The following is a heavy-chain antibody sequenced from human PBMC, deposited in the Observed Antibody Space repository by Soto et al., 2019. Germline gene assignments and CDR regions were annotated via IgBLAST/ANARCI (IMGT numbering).Heavy chain of an antibody. V-gene: IGHV1-3*01. CDR1: GYTFTNYA. CDR3: SRVVYYYDSSGYTPPFDY. D-gene: IGHD3-22*01. Sequence: VASVKVSCKASGYTFTNYAMHWVRQAPGQRLEWMGWINAGNGNTKYSQRFQGRVTITRDTSASTAYMELSSLRSEDTAVYYCSRVVYYYDSSGYTPPFDYWGQGTRVTVAS. J-gene: IGHJ4*02. CDR2: INAGNGNT.